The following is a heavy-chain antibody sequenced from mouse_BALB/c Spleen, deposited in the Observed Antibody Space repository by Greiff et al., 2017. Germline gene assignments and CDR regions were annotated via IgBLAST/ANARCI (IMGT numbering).Heavy chain of an antibody. V-gene: IGHV5-6-3*01. CDR2: INSNGGST. D-gene: IGHD1-2*01. Sequence: EVKVVESGGGLVQPGGSLKLSCAASGFTFSSYGMSWVRQTPDKRLELVATINSNGGSTYYPDSVKGRFTISRDNAKNTLYLQMSSLKSEDTAMYYCAREVGTAPYYFDYWGQGTTLTVSS. J-gene: IGHJ2*01. CDR1: GFTFSSYG. CDR3: AREVGTAPYYFDY.